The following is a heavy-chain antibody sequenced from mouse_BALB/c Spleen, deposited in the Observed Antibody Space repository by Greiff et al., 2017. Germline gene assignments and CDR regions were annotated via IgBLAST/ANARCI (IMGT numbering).Heavy chain of an antibody. V-gene: IGHV2-2*02. D-gene: IGHD2-14*01. CDR3: AKDRDDAGFAD. Sequence: QVQLQQSGPGLVQPSQSLSITCTVSGFSLPSYGVHWVRQSPGKGLEWLGVLWRGGSTDYNAAFISRLSISKDNSKSQVFFKMNSLQANDTAIYYCAKDRDDAGFADWGQGTRVTVAA. CDR2: LWRGGST. CDR1: GFSLPSYG. J-gene: IGHJ3*01.